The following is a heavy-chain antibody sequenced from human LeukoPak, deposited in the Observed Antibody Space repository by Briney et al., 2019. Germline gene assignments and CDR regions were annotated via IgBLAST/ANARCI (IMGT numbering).Heavy chain of an antibody. CDR1: GFTFSTHS. J-gene: IGHJ4*02. CDR3: VRDFRTQLDGYSPPYHFDY. V-gene: IGHV3-21*01. Sequence: GGSLRLSCAASGFTFSTHSMSWVRQSPGKGLEWVSSISSGSSHIYYADSMKGRLTISRDNAKNSLFLQMNSLGAEDTAVYYCVRDFRTQLDGYSPPYHFDYWGQGALVTVSS. CDR2: ISSGSSHI. D-gene: IGHD5-24*01.